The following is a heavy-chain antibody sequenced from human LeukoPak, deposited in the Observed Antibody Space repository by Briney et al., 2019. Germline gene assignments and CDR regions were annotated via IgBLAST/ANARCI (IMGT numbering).Heavy chain of an antibody. D-gene: IGHD2-2*01. J-gene: IGHJ4*02. CDR1: GGSFSGYY. Sequence: PSETLSLTCAVYGGSFSGYYWSWIRQPPGKGLEWIGSIYYSGSTYYNPSLKSRVTISVDTSKNQFSLKLSSVTAADTAVYYCAREGTRYCSSTSCGIDYWGQGTLVTVSS. CDR3: AREGTRYCSSTSCGIDY. V-gene: IGHV4-34*01. CDR2: IYYSGST.